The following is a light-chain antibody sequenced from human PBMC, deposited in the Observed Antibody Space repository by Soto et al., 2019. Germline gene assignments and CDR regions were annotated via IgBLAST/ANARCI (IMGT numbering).Light chain of an antibody. Sequence: EIVLTHPPGTLSLSPGSRSTLSCRASQSVSSRYLAWYQQKPGQAPRLLIYGASSRATGVPDRLSGSGSGTEFTLTISRMEPEDFVVYYCQQYGRSWTFGHGTKVDIK. CDR1: QSVSSRY. CDR2: GAS. V-gene: IGKV3-20*01. J-gene: IGKJ1*01. CDR3: QQYGRSWT.